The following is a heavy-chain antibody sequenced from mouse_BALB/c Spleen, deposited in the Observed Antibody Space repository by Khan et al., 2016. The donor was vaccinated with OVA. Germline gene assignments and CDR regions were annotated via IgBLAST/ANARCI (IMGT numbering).Heavy chain of an antibody. Sequence: EVKKPGETVKISCKASGHTFTKFGMNWVKQAPGKGLKWMGWINTYTGEPTYADDFNGRFAFSLETSASTAYLQINNLKNEDTATYFCARPPYFSYVLDNWGQGTSVTVSS. CDR3: ARPPYFSYVLDN. CDR2: INTYTGEP. CDR1: GHTFTKFG. V-gene: IGHV9-3-1*01. J-gene: IGHJ4*01. D-gene: IGHD2-10*01.